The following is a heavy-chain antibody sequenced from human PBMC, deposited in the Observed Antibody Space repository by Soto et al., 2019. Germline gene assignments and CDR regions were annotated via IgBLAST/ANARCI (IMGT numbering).Heavy chain of an antibody. Sequence: PGGSLRLSCAASGFTFSSYAMHWVRQAPGKGLEWVAVISYDGSNKYYADSVKGRFTISRDNSKNTLYLQMNSLRAEDTAVYYCARDSRVVVISNWFDPWGQGTLVTVSS. V-gene: IGHV3-30-3*01. CDR3: ARDSRVVVISNWFDP. J-gene: IGHJ5*02. D-gene: IGHD3-22*01. CDR2: ISYDGSNK. CDR1: GFTFSSYA.